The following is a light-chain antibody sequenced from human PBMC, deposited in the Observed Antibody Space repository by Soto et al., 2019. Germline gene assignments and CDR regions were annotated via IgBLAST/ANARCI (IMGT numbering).Light chain of an antibody. CDR1: SSDVGGYNY. V-gene: IGLV2-14*01. Sequence: QSVLTQPASVSGSPGQSITISCTGTSSDVGGYNYVSWYQQHPGKAPKLMIYEVSNRPSGVSNRFSGSKSGNTASLTISGLQAEDEADYYCASYTSSNTLEVVVFGGGTKLTVL. CDR2: EVS. J-gene: IGLJ2*01. CDR3: ASYTSSNTLEVVV.